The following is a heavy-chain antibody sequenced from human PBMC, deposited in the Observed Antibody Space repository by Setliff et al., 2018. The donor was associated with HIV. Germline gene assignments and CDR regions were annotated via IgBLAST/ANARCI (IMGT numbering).Heavy chain of an antibody. CDR2: VDPEDGET. V-gene: IGHV1-69-2*01. CDR3: ATGAETYSSSWEAYYMDV. Sequence: ASVKVSCKSSGYTFTDYYIHWVQQAPGKGLEWMGRVDPEDGETIYAERFQGRVTITADTSTDTSYMELSSLRSEDTAVYYCATGAETYSSSWEAYYMDVWGKVTTVTVSS. D-gene: IGHD6-13*01. J-gene: IGHJ6*03. CDR1: GYTFTDYY.